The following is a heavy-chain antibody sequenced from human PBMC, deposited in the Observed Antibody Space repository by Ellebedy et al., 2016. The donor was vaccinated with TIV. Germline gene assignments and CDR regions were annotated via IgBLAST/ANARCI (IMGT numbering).Heavy chain of an antibody. D-gene: IGHD6-6*01. CDR1: GFTFSSYW. CDR2: INSDGSST. Sequence: GESLKISCAASGFTFSSYWMHWVRQAPGKGLVWVSRINSDGSSTSYADSVKGRFTISRDNAKNTLYLQMDSLRAEDTAVYYCAILDWRIYSDSSPARGYWGQGTLVTVSS. CDR3: AILDWRIYSDSSPARGY. V-gene: IGHV3-74*01. J-gene: IGHJ4*02.